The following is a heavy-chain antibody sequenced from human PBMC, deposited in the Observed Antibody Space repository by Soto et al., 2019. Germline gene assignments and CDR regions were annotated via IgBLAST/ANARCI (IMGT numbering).Heavy chain of an antibody. J-gene: IGHJ4*02. D-gene: IGHD2-15*01. CDR3: ARERGYCSGGSCPVDY. CDR1: GGSISNYY. CDR2: IYYSGST. Sequence: PSETLSLTCTVSGGSISNYYWTWIRQPPGKGLEWIGYIYYSGSTNYNPSLKSRVTISVDTSKSQFSLKLSSVTAADTAVYYCARERGYCSGGSCPVDYWGQGTLVTVSS. V-gene: IGHV4-59*01.